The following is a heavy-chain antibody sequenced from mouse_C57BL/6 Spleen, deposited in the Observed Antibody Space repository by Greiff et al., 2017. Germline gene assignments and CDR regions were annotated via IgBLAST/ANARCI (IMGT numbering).Heavy chain of an antibody. CDR3: AREGAQGHYFDY. Sequence: DVMLVESEGGLVQPGSSMNLSCTASGFSFSDYYLAWVRQVPDKGLEWVANINYDGSSTYHLDSLQSRFIISRDNAKNNLYLQMSSLKSEDTATYYCAREGAQGHYFDYWGQGTTLTVSS. CDR2: INYDGSST. V-gene: IGHV5-16*01. CDR1: GFSFSDYY. D-gene: IGHD3-1*01. J-gene: IGHJ2*01.